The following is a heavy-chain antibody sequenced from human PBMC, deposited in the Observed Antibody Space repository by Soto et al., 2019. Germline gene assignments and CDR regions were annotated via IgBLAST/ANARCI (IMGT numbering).Heavy chain of an antibody. CDR1: GFTFSIYA. J-gene: IGHJ4*02. V-gene: IGHV3-30-3*01. CDR2: ISYDVNNK. D-gene: IGHD5-18*01. CDR3: ASARGYSTFQYGFHVDY. Sequence: QVQLVESGGGVFQPGRSLRLSFAASGFTFSIYAMHWVRQAPGKGLEWVAVISYDVNNKYYADSVKGRFTISRDNSKSTLSLQMNSLGPEDTALYFCASARGYSTFQYGFHVDYWGQGSLVTVSS.